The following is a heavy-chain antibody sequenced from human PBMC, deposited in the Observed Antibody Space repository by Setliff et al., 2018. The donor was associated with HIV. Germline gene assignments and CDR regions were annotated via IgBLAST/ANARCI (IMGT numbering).Heavy chain of an antibody. CDR1: GYTFSNYA. V-gene: IGHV3-23*01. CDR2: ISAGGYST. J-gene: IGHJ6*03. D-gene: IGHD6-19*01. CDR3: ARRGFVRAWYDKPIYFYYYMDV. Sequence: GGSLRLSCAASGYTFSNYAMTWVRQAPGKGLEWVSGISAGGYSTYYADSVKGRFTISRDNSKNTLYLQMNSLKAEDTAVYYCARRGFVRAWYDKPIYFYYYMDVWGKGTTVTVSS.